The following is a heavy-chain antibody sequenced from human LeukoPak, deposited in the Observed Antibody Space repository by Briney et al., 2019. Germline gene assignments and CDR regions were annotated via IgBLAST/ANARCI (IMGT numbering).Heavy chain of an antibody. Sequence: SETLCLTCTVSGGSISSSSYYWGWIRQPPGKGLEWIGSIYYSGSTYYNPSLKSRVTISVDTSKNQFSLKLSSVTAADTAVYYCARPVYDFWSGYYDGDDYWGQGTLVTVSS. CDR1: GGSISSSSYY. J-gene: IGHJ4*02. V-gene: IGHV4-39*01. D-gene: IGHD3-3*01. CDR3: ARPVYDFWSGYYDGDDY. CDR2: IYYSGST.